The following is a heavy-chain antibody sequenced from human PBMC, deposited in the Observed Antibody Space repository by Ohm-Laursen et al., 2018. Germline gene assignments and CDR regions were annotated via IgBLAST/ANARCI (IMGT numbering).Heavy chain of an antibody. J-gene: IGHJ4*02. Sequence: ASVKVSCKTSGYTFNHYGISWVRQAPGQGLEWMGWISTYDGKTQFGQKFQGRVTMNTDMSTSTAYMELRSLRSDDTAVYYCARDGYFDYWGQGTLVTVSS. V-gene: IGHV1-18*01. CDR2: ISTYDGKT. CDR3: ARDGYFDY. CDR1: GYTFNHYG.